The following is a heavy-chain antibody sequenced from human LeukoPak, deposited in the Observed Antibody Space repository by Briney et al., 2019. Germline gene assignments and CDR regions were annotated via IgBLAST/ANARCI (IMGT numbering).Heavy chain of an antibody. CDR1: GFTFSGSA. CDR3: TRRSGDDSRGYYDY. D-gene: IGHD3-22*01. CDR2: IRSKVNNYAT. J-gene: IGHJ4*02. Sequence: PGGSPRLSCAASGFTFSGSAMHWVRQASGKGLEWVGRIRSKVNNYATAYAASVKGRFTISRDESKNTAYLQMNSLKTEDTAVYYCTRRSGDDSRGYYDYWGQGTLVTVSS. V-gene: IGHV3-73*01.